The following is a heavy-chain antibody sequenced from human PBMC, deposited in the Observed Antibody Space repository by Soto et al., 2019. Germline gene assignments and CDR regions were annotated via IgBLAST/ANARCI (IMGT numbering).Heavy chain of an antibody. J-gene: IGHJ6*02. CDR3: ARDNWNFSYYYGMDV. D-gene: IGHD1-7*01. Sequence: SVKVSCKASGGTFSSYSISWVRPAPGQGLEWMGGIIPIFGTANDAQKFQGRVTIIADESTSTAYMELSSLRSEDTAVYYCARDNWNFSYYYGMDVWGQGTTVTVSS. CDR1: GGTFSSYS. CDR2: IIPIFGTA. V-gene: IGHV1-69*13.